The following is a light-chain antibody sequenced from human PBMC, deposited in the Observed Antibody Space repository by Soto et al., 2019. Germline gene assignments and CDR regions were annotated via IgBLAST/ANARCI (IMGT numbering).Light chain of an antibody. V-gene: IGKV3-15*01. J-gene: IGKJ4*01. CDR3: QQYYNWPLT. CDR2: GAS. CDR1: HSVSNN. Sequence: QSAGTVALSQGERATLSCRASHSVSNNYLAWYQQKPGQAPRLLIYGASTRVTGIPARFSGSGSGTEFTLTISSLQSEDFAVYYCQQYYNWPLTFGGGTKVDI.